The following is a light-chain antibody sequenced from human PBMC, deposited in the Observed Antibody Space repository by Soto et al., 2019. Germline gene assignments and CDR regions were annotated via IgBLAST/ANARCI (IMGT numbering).Light chain of an antibody. CDR3: QQYNNWRIT. CDR1: QSVSGN. J-gene: IGKJ4*01. Sequence: EIVMTQSPATLSVSPGERAALSCRASQSVSGNLAWYQQTPGQAPRLLIYGASTRATGIPARFSGSGFGTEFTLTISSLKSEDFAVYYCQQYNNWRITFGGGTKVDIK. CDR2: GAS. V-gene: IGKV3-15*01.